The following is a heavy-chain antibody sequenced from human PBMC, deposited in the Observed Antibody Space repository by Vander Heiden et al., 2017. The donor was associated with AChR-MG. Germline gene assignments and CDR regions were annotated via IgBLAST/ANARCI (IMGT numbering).Heavy chain of an antibody. CDR3: ARGNGYGDYSFFHH. D-gene: IGHD4-17*01. CDR2: IYFSGST. CDR1: GGSIRSGGYY. Sequence: QVQLQESGPGLVKPSQTLSLTCTVPGGSIRSGGYYWSWIRQHPGKGLEWIGYIYFSGSTYYNPSLKSRLTISADTSKNQISLKLSSVTAADTAVYYCARGNGYGDYSFFHHWGQGTLVTVSS. J-gene: IGHJ1*01. V-gene: IGHV4-31*03.